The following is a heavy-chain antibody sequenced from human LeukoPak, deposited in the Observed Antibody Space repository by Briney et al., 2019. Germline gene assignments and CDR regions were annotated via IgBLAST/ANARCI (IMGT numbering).Heavy chain of an antibody. D-gene: IGHD4-17*01. CDR1: GFTFSSYG. CDR3: AREGPYGDYGFDY. CDR2: IYSGGST. J-gene: IGHJ4*02. V-gene: IGHV3-53*01. Sequence: GGSLRLSCAASGFTFSSYGMSWVRQAPGKGLEWVSVIYSGGSTYYADSVRGRFTISRDNSKNTLYLQMNSLRAEDTAVYYCAREGPYGDYGFDYWGQGTLVTVSS.